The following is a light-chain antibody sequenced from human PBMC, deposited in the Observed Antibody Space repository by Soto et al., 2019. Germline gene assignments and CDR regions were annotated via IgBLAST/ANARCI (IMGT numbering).Light chain of an antibody. CDR3: CSYVGATTYV. V-gene: IGLV2-23*01. CDR1: SSTVGGFNA. CDR2: EGI. J-gene: IGLJ1*01. Sequence: QSVLTQPASVSGSPGQSITISCTGTSSTVGGFNAVSWYQQHPGKAPKVIIYEGIKRPSGVSNRSSGSNSGSTASLTISGLQAEDEADYYCCSYVGATTYVFGTGTKVTVL.